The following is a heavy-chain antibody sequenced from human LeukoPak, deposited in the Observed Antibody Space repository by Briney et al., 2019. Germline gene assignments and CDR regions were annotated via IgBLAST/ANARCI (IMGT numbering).Heavy chain of an antibody. CDR2: ICYSGST. CDR3: ARVYYDILTGYPNDAFDI. CDR1: GGSISSYY. D-gene: IGHD3-9*01. Sequence: PSETLSHTCTVSGGSISSYYWSWIRQPPGKGLEWIGYICYSGSTNYNPSLKSRVTISVDTSKNQFSLKLSSVTAADTAVYYCARVYYDILTGYPNDAFDIWGQGTMVTVSS. J-gene: IGHJ3*02. V-gene: IGHV4-59*01.